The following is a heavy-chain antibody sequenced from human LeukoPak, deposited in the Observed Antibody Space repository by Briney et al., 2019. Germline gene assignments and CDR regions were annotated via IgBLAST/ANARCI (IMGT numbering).Heavy chain of an antibody. CDR1: GYGSTNYW. CDR2: IYSGNSDT. Sequence: GESLKISCKGSGYGSTNYWFGWVRQLPGKGLEWMGLIYSGNSDTRYSPSFQGQVTVSADKSISTVYLQWSSLKASDCAIYFCARAIPGTYYFDYWGQGTLVAVSS. J-gene: IGHJ4*02. D-gene: IGHD3-10*01. V-gene: IGHV5-51*01. CDR3: ARAIPGTYYFDY.